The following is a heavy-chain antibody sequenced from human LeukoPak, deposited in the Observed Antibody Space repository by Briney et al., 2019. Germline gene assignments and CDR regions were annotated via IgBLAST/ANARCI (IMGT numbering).Heavy chain of an antibody. CDR2: IYYSGST. CDR1: GGSISSSNYY. J-gene: IGHJ4*02. CDR3: ARLGYDFWSGYYPLDY. V-gene: IGHV4-39*07. D-gene: IGHD3-3*01. Sequence: PSETLSLTCTVSGGSISSSNYYWGWIRQPPGKGLEWIGTIYYSGSTYYNPSLKSRVTISVDTSKNQFSLKLSSVTAADTAVYYCARLGYDFWSGYYPLDYWGQGTLVTVSS.